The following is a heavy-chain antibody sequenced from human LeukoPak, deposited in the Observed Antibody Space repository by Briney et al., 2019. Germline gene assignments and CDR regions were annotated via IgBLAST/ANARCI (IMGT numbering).Heavy chain of an antibody. V-gene: IGHV4-61*02. Sequence: SQTLSLTCTVSGGSISSGSYYWSWIRQPAGKGLEWIGRIYTSGSTNYNPSLKSRVTISVDTSKNQFSLKLSSVTAADTAVYYCARRMVREIDYWGQGTLVTVSS. CDR3: ARRMVREIDY. CDR2: IYTSGST. J-gene: IGHJ4*02. CDR1: GGSISSGSYY. D-gene: IGHD3-10*01.